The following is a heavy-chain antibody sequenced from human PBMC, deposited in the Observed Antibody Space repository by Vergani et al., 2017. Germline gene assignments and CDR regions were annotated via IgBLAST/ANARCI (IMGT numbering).Heavy chain of an antibody. Sequence: QVQLQESGPGLLKPSETLSLTCAVYGGSFSGYYWSWIRQPPGKGLEWIGEINHSGSTNYNPSLKSRVTISVDTSKNQFSLKLSSVTAADTAVYYCARGLWVWGQGTLVTVSS. CDR1: GGSFSGYY. V-gene: IGHV4-34*01. CDR3: ARGLWV. CDR2: INHSGST. J-gene: IGHJ4*02. D-gene: IGHD3-10*01.